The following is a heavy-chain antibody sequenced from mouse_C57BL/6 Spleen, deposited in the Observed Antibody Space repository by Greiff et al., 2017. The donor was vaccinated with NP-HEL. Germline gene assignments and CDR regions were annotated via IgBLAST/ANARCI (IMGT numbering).Heavy chain of an antibody. V-gene: IGHV1-81*01. J-gene: IGHJ2*01. Sequence: QVQLKESGAELARPGASVKLSCKASGYTFTSYGISWVKQRTGQGLEWIGEIYPRSGNTYYNEKFKGKATLTADKSSSTAYMELRSLTSEDSAVYFCASITVASCFDYWGQGTTLTVSS. CDR3: ASITVASCFDY. CDR1: GYTFTSYG. D-gene: IGHD1-1*01. CDR2: IYPRSGNT.